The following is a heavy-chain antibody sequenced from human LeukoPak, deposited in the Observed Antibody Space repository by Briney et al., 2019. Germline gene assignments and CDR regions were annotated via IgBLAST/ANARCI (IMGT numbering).Heavy chain of an antibody. V-gene: IGHV4-59*01. J-gene: IGHJ5*02. CDR3: ARDKVAVAGTGWFDP. CDR2: IYYSGST. D-gene: IGHD6-19*01. CDR1: GGSISSYY. Sequence: SETLSLTCTVSGGSISSYYWSWIRQPPGKGLEWIGYIYYSGSTNYNPSLKSRVTISVDTSKNQFSLKLSSVTAADTAVYYCARDKVAVAGTGWFDPWGQGTLVTASS.